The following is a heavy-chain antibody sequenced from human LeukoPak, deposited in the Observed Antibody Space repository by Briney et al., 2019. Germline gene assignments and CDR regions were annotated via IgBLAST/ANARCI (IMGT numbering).Heavy chain of an antibody. V-gene: IGHV4-34*01. CDR1: GGSFSGYY. CDR2: INHSGST. J-gene: IGHJ4*02. D-gene: IGHD5-12*01. Sequence: SETLSLICAVYGGSFSGYYWSWIRQPPGKGLEWIGEINHSGSTNYNPSLKSRVTISVDTSKNQFSLKLSSVTAADTAVYYCARGYSGYDPFDYWGQGTLLTVPS. CDR3: ARGYSGYDPFDY.